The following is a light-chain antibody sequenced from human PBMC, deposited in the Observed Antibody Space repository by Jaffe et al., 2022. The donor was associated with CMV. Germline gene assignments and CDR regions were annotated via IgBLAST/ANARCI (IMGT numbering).Light chain of an antibody. V-gene: IGKV1-5*03. CDR3: QQYNTYPWT. Sequence: DIQMTQSPSTLSASVGDRVTMTCRASQTVRTALAWYQQKPGKAPTLLVYTASSLETGVPSRFSGSGSGTQFSLTISGLQSDDFATYFCQQYNTYPWTFGQGTKVEI. CDR2: TAS. J-gene: IGKJ1*01. CDR1: QTVRTA.